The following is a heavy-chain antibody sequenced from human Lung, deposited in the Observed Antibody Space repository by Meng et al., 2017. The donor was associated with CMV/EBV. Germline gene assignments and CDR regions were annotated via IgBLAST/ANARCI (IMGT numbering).Heavy chain of an antibody. CDR2: INPKTGGT. CDR1: GYTFTGYY. D-gene: IGHD1-14*01. V-gene: IGHV1-2*02. J-gene: IGHJ4*02. CDR3: ARDRSVIITENFDF. Sequence: ASVKVSCKASGYTFTGYYMYWVRQVPGQGLEWMGWINPKTGGTRYAQKFQGRVSMTRDTSISTAYMELSRLRSDDTAVYYCARDRSVIITENFDFWGQGTXVTVSS.